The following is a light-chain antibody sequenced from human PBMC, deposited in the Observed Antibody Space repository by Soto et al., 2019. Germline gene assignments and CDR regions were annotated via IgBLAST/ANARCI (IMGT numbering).Light chain of an antibody. Sequence: SYELTQPTSVSVAPGQTASFTCGGHNIWSKSVHWYQQKPGQAPILVIYDDDDRPSGIPGRFSGSNSGSAATLTISRVEAGDEADYYCQVWDSDTDHVVFGGGTKLTVL. CDR3: QVWDSDTDHVV. J-gene: IGLJ2*01. CDR1: NIWSKS. CDR2: DDD. V-gene: IGLV3-21*02.